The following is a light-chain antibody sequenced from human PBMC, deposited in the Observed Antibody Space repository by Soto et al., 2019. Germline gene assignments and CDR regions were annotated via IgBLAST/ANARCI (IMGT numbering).Light chain of an antibody. CDR3: ATWDDYLNVYV. Sequence: VLTQPPSASGTPGQGLTISCSGSSSNVGRNSVTWYQQLPGTAPKLLIYGNNQRPSGVPDRSSGSKSGTSASLAISGLQSEDEADYYCATWDDYLNVYVFGTGTKVTVL. CDR2: GNN. CDR1: SSNVGRNS. J-gene: IGLJ1*01. V-gene: IGLV1-44*01.